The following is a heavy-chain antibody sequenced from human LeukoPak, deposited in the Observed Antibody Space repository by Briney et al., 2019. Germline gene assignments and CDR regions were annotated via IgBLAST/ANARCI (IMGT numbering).Heavy chain of an antibody. CDR1: GYTFSSYS. D-gene: IGHD3-22*01. CDR2: ISVRSNYI. Sequence: GGSLKLSCVASGYTFSSYSINWVRHAPGKGLEWVSSISVRSNYIYYADSVRGRFSISRDDARDSLYLQMNSLRAEDTAVYFCVRLRRNSDTSGFYYYYDFWGQGTLVTVSS. CDR3: VRLRRNSDTSGFYYYYDF. V-gene: IGHV3-21*01. J-gene: IGHJ4*02.